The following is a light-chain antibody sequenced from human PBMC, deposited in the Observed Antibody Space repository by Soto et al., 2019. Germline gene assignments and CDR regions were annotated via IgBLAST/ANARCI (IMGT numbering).Light chain of an antibody. J-gene: IGLJ3*02. Sequence: QSVLTQPPSMSGAPGQRVTISCTGSGSNIGADYDVHWYQQLPGAAPKLLIYGNTNRPSGVPDRFSGSKSGTSASLAITGLQAEDEADYYCQSYDSRLGGSWVFGGGIKLTVL. CDR1: GSNIGADYD. CDR3: QSYDSRLGGSWV. CDR2: GNT. V-gene: IGLV1-40*01.